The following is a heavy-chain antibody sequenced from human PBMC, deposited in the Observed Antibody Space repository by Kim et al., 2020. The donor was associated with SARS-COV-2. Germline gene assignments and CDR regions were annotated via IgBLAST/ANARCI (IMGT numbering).Heavy chain of an antibody. CDR3: ARGSSSWHFDY. Sequence: YADSVKGRFTISRDNSKNTLYLQMNSRRAEDTAVYYCARGSSSWHFDYWGQGTLVTVSS. V-gene: IGHV3-33*01. D-gene: IGHD6-13*01. J-gene: IGHJ4*02.